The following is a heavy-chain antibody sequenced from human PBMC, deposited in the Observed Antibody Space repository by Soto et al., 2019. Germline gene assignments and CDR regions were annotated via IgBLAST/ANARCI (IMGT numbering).Heavy chain of an antibody. D-gene: IGHD3-10*01. CDR3: ARGGYYGSGSYCFDS. CDR1: GGTFSSYG. V-gene: IGHV1-69*12. J-gene: IGHJ4*02. Sequence: QVQLVQSGAEVKKPESSVKVSCRASGGTFSSYGISWVRQAPGQGLEWMGGIIPIFGTANYAQKFQGRVTITADESTSTAYMGLSSLRSEDTAVYYCARGGYYGSGSYCFDSWGQGTLVTVSS. CDR2: IIPIFGTA.